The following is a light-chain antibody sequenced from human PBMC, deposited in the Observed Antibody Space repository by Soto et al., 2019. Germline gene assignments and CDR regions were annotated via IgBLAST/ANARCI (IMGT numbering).Light chain of an antibody. J-gene: IGKJ1*01. CDR2: WAS. V-gene: IGKV4-1*01. CDR3: QQYYVDSWT. CDR1: QSVLYSPNNENY. Sequence: DIVMTQSPDSLAVSLGERATLNCRSSQSVLYSPNNENYLAWFQQKPGQPPKLLIYWASSRESGVPERFTGSGSETDFTLTISDLQAEDVAVYYCQQYYVDSWTFGQGTRVEIK.